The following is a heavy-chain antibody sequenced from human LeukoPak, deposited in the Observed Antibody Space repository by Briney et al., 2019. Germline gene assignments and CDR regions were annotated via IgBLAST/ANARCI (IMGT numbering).Heavy chain of an antibody. D-gene: IGHD3-10*01. CDR2: IYYSGST. CDR1: GGSISSYY. J-gene: IGHJ5*02. Sequence: PSETLSLTCTVSGGSISSYYWSWIRQPPGKGLEWIGYIYYSGSTNYNPSLKSRVTISVDTSKNHFSLKLSSVTAADTAVYYCARHRNVLLWFGSTGWFDPWGQGTLVTVSS. V-gene: IGHV4-59*08. CDR3: ARHRNVLLWFGSTGWFDP.